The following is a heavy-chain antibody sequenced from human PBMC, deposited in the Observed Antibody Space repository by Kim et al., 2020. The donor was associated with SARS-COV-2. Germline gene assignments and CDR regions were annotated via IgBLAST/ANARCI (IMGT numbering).Heavy chain of an antibody. V-gene: IGHV3-11*01. CDR1: GFAFSDHY. D-gene: IGHD2-2*01. CDR2: ISSNGRII. J-gene: IGHJ4*02. CDR3: ASSSEGRPQSQLPHFDY. Sequence: GGSLRLSCVGSGFAFSDHYMTWIRQSPGKGLEWVAYISSNGRIINYAESVKGRFTISRDNAQKSLFVHMNNLRAEDTAVYYCASSSEGRPQSQLPHFDYWGRGILVTVSS.